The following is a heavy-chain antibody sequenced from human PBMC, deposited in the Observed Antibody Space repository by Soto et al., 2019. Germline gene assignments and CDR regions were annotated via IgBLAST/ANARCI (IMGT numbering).Heavy chain of an antibody. Sequence: SETLSHTSSVSGASMPSSSYFLCWLRQAPGKGLEWLGSIYYRGTTYYNPSLKSRVTIFADTSKNQFSLRLTSVTAADTSVYYCARHEGDTYGTPSGAFDIWGHGTMVT. V-gene: IGHV4-39*01. CDR3: ARHEGDTYGTPSGAFDI. D-gene: IGHD1-26*01. CDR1: GASMPSSSYF. J-gene: IGHJ3*02. CDR2: IYYRGTT.